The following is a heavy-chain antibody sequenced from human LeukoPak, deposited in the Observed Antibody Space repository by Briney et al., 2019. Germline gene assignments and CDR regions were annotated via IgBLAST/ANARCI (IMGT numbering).Heavy chain of an antibody. V-gene: IGHV3-7*01. CDR3: ARVRFLDY. D-gene: IGHD3-3*01. CDR2: IKQDGSEK. CDR1: GFTVITND. J-gene: IGHJ4*02. Sequence: PGGSLRLSCAASGFTVITNDMTWVRQAPGKGLEWVANIKQDGSEKYYVDSVKGRFTISRDNAKNSLYLQVNSLRAEDTAVYYCARVRFLDYWGQGTLVTVSS.